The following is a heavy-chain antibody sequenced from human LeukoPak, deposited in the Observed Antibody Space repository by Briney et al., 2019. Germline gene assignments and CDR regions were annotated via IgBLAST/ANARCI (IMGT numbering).Heavy chain of an antibody. CDR3: ARCGYSHCYGWGGGYYYYYLDV. D-gene: IGHD5-18*01. CDR2: IKQDGSDK. Sequence: GGSLRLSCAASGFTFDNYWMNWVRQAPGKGLEWVANIKQDGSDKDYVDSVKGRFTISRDNARNSLYLHMNSLSAEDTAVYYCARCGYSHCYGWGGGYYYYYLDVWGKGTTVTVSS. J-gene: IGHJ6*03. V-gene: IGHV3-7*01. CDR1: GFTFDNYW.